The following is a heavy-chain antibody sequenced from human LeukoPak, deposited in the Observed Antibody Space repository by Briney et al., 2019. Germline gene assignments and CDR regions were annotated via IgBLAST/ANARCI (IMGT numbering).Heavy chain of an antibody. J-gene: IGHJ6*02. CDR2: ISWNSGSI. V-gene: IGHV3-9*01. Sequence: GGSLRLSCAASGFTFDDYAMHWVRQAPGKGLEWVSGISWNSGSIGYADSVKGRFTISRDNSKNTLYLQMNSLRAEDTAVYHCAKDITMIVVVIKGPYYYGMDVWGQGTTVTVSS. CDR3: AKDITMIVVVIKGPYYYGMDV. D-gene: IGHD3-22*01. CDR1: GFTFDDYA.